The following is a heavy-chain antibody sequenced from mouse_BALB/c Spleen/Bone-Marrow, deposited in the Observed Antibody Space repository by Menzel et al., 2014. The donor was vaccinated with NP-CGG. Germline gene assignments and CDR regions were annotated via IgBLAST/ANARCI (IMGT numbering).Heavy chain of an antibody. CDR3: ARGATALDY. CDR2: IHPNSGNT. CDR1: GYTFTSSW. D-gene: IGHD1-2*01. J-gene: IGHJ2*01. Sequence: QVQLQQSGSVLVRPGASVKLSCKASGYTFTSSWMHWAKQRPGQGLEWIGEIHPNSGNTNYNEKFKGKATLTVDTSSSTAYVDLSSLTSEDSAVYYCARGATALDYWGQGTTFTVSS. V-gene: IGHV1S130*01.